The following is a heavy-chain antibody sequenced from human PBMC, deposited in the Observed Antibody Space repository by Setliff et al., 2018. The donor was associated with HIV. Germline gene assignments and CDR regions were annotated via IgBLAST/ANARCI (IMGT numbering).Heavy chain of an antibody. V-gene: IGHV4-59*08. Sequence: LSLTCTVPGGSISSYYWSWIRQPPGKGLEWIGYIYYSGSTNYNASLQSRVTISADTSKNQFSLKLSSVTAADTAVYYCARRGYGYGYPIDAFDIWGQGRMGT. CDR2: IYYSGST. CDR3: ARRGYGYGYPIDAFDI. CDR1: GGSISSYY. J-gene: IGHJ3*02. D-gene: IGHD5-18*01.